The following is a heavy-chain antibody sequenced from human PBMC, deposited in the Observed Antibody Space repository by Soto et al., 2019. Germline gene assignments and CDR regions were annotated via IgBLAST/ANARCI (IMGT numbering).Heavy chain of an antibody. J-gene: IGHJ5*02. Sequence: GASVKVSCKASGGTFSSYTISWVRQAPGQGLEWMGRIIPILGIANYAQKFQGRVTITADKSTSTAYMELSSLRSEDTAVYYCARDLSVVVPAANPEGWFDPWGQGTLVTVSS. CDR2: IIPILGIA. CDR3: ARDLSVVVPAANPEGWFDP. D-gene: IGHD2-2*01. V-gene: IGHV1-69*04. CDR1: GGTFSSYT.